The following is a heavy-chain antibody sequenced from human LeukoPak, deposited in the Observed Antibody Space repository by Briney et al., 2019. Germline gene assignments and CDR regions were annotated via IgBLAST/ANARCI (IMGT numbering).Heavy chain of an antibody. J-gene: IGHJ5*02. Sequence: PGGSLRLSCVASGLNLDEYAMHWVRHAPGKGLEWVSGISWNGGNVGYADSVKGRVTVSRDNAKNSLYLQLSSLRPEDTALYYCAKGASVWLLESRFDPWGQGTLVTVSS. D-gene: IGHD4-23*01. CDR1: GLNLDEYA. CDR3: AKGASVWLLESRFDP. CDR2: ISWNGGNV. V-gene: IGHV3-9*01.